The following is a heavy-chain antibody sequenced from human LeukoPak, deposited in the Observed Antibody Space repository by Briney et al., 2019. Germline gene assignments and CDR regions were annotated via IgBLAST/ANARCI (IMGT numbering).Heavy chain of an antibody. CDR3: ARSSGSYWIFDY. CDR1: GYTFTGYY. J-gene: IGHJ4*02. Sequence: ASVKVSCKASGYTFTGYYMHWVRQASGQGLEWMGWINPNSGGTNYAQKFQGRVTMTRDTSISTAYMELSRLRSDDTAVYYCARSSGSYWIFDYWGQGTLVTVSS. V-gene: IGHV1-2*02. D-gene: IGHD1-26*01. CDR2: INPNSGGT.